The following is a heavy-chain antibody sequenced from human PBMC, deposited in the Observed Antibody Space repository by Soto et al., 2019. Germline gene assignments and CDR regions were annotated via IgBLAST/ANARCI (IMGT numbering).Heavy chain of an antibody. CDR1: GGYY. V-gene: IGHV4-31*02. D-gene: IGHD1-26*01. CDR3: ASGVVGTTTYFDY. CDR2: MYYTETS. J-gene: IGHJ4*02. Sequence: GGYYWSWIRQHPGKGLEWIGYMYYTETSYYSPSLRSRVTISLDTSKNQFSLKLTSVTAADTAVYYCASGVVGTTTYFDYWGQGTLVTVSS.